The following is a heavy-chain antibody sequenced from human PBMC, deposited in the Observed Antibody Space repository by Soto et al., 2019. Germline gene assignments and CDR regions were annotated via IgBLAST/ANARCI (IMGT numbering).Heavy chain of an antibody. CDR1: AGTFSSYP. D-gene: IGHD6-13*01. Sequence: PVKVSSKDSAGTFSSYPISWVRQAPGQGLEWMGIINPNGGIAIYAQKFRGRVTMARDTSTSTVYMDLSSLRSDDTAVYYCARDLAAADYWGQGTLVTVSS. CDR2: INPNGGIA. CDR3: ARDLAAADY. J-gene: IGHJ4*02. V-gene: IGHV1-46*01.